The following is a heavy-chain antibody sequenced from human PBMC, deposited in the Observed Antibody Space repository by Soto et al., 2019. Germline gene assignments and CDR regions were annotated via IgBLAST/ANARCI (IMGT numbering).Heavy chain of an antibody. D-gene: IGHD3-22*01. CDR2: ISWNSGSL. V-gene: IGHV3-9*01. CDR3: AKGLTYYYDTSGYSVGLNY. Sequence: GGSLILSCAASGFSFNKFAMHWVRQAPGKGLEWVSGISWNSGSLDYADSVKGRFTISRDNAKNSLYLQMNSLRPEDTALYYCAKGLTYYYDTSGYSVGLNYWGQGTLVTVSS. J-gene: IGHJ4*02. CDR1: GFSFNKFA.